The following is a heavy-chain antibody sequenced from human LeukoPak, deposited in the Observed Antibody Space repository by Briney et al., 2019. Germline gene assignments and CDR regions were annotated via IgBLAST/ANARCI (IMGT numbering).Heavy chain of an antibody. V-gene: IGHV3-33*01. J-gene: IGHJ4*02. CDR1: GFSFSSYG. CDR3: ARDGTGSGFDY. Sequence: PGRSLRLSCAASGFSFSSYGMHWVRQAPGKGLEWVAVIWYDGSNKYYADSVKGRFTISRDNPKNTLYLQMNSLRAEDTAVYYCARDGTGSGFDYWGQGTLVTVSS. D-gene: IGHD1-7*01. CDR2: IWYDGSNK.